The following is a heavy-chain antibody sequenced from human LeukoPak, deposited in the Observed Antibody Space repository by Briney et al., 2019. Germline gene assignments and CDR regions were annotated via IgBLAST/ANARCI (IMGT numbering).Heavy chain of an antibody. J-gene: IGHJ3*02. V-gene: IGHV1-2*02. CDR1: GYTFTGYY. CDR2: INPNSGGT. Sequence: ASVKVSCKASGYTFTGYYMHWVRQAPGQGLEWMGWINPNSGGTNYAQKFQGRVTMTRDTSISTAYMELSSLRSDDTAVYYCASGRTYCGGDCLPSDAFDIWGQGTMVTVSS. D-gene: IGHD2-21*01. CDR3: ASGRTYCGGDCLPSDAFDI.